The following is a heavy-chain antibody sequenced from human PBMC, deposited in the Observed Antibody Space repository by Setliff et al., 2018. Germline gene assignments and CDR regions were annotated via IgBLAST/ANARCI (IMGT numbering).Heavy chain of an antibody. CDR3: ARDLGYDFWSGYDYYFDY. CDR1: GFTFSSYW. D-gene: IGHD3-3*01. CDR2: IKQDGSEK. J-gene: IGHJ4*02. V-gene: IGHV3-7*01. Sequence: PGGSLRLSCAASGFTFSSYWMSWVRQAPGKGLEWVANIKQDGSEKYYVDSVKGRFTISRDNAKNSLYLQMNSLRAEDTAVYYCARDLGYDFWSGYDYYFDYWGQGTLVTVS.